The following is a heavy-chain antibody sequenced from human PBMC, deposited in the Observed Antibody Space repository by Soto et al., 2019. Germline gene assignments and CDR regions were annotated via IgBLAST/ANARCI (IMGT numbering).Heavy chain of an antibody. CDR1: GYTFTSYG. Sequence: GASVKVSCKASGYTFTSYGISWVRQAPGQGLEWMGWISAYNGNTNYAQKLQGRVTMTTDTSTSTAYMELRSLRSDDTAVYYFARDPGYCSGGSCYDWFDPWGQGTLVTVSS. CDR3: ARDPGYCSGGSCYDWFDP. D-gene: IGHD2-15*01. CDR2: ISAYNGNT. J-gene: IGHJ5*02. V-gene: IGHV1-18*01.